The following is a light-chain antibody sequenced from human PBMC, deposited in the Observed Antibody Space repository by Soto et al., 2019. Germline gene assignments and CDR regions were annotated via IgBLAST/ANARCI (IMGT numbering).Light chain of an antibody. CDR2: EAS. J-gene: IGLJ1*01. CDR1: SSDVGSYNL. V-gene: IGLV2-23*01. Sequence: QSVLTQPASVSGSPGQSITISCTGTSSDVGSYNLVSWYQQHPGEAPKLMIYEASKRHSGVSNRFSGSKSGSTASLTISGLQAEDEADYYCCSYTSGPAYVFGTGTKLTVL. CDR3: CSYTSGPAYV.